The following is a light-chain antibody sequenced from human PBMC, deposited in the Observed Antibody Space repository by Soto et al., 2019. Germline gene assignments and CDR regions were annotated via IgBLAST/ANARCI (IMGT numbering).Light chain of an antibody. Sequence: QSALTQPASVSGSPGQSITISCIGTSSDVGGNNYVSWYQRHPGKAPKLMIYDVSNRPSGASNRFSGSKSGNTASLTISGRQTEDEADYYCSSYTSSSTLVFGGGTKVTVL. V-gene: IGLV2-14*01. J-gene: IGLJ2*01. CDR1: SSDVGGNNY. CDR3: SSYTSSSTLV. CDR2: DVS.